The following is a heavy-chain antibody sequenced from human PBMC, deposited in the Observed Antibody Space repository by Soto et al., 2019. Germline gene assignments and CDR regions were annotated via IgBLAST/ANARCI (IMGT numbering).Heavy chain of an antibody. CDR1: GFTFSRSA. CDR3: ARERHGDYVTDC. J-gene: IGHJ4*02. Sequence: GGSLRLSCAASGFTFSRSAMHWVSPARCKGLDFAVVILYVGNDNVYADSAKGRFTISMYNSKNTLYLEMNGLRVKDTSVYYRARERHGDYVTDCWGQETMVSVYS. CDR2: ILYVGNDN. D-gene: IGHD4-17*01. V-gene: IGHV3-30*01.